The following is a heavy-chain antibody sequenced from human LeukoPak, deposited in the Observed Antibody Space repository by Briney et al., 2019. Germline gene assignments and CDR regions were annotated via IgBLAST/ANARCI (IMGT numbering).Heavy chain of an antibody. CDR2: IRSKANSYAT. V-gene: IGHV3-73*01. Sequence: QSGGSLRLSCAASGFTFSGSAMHWVRQASGKGLEWVGRIRSKANSYATAYAASVKGRFTISRDDSKNTAYLQMNSLKTEDTAVYYCTRRGSYPFDYWGQGTLVTVSS. CDR3: TRRGSYPFDY. CDR1: GFTFSGSA. D-gene: IGHD3-16*02. J-gene: IGHJ4*02.